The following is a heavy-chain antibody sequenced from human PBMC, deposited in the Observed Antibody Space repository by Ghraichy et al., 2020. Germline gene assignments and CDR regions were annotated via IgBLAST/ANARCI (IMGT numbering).Heavy chain of an antibody. CDR1: GGSISSYY. D-gene: IGHD6-13*01. J-gene: IGHJ3*02. V-gene: IGHV4-4*07. CDR2: IYTSGST. CDR3: VRATYSGIAAAGSSAFDI. Sequence: SETLSLTCTVSGGSISSYYWSWIRQPAGKGLEWIGRIYTSGSTNYNPSLKSRVTMSVDTSKNQFSLKLSSVTAADTAVYYCVRATYSGIAAAGSSAFDIWGQGTMVTVSS.